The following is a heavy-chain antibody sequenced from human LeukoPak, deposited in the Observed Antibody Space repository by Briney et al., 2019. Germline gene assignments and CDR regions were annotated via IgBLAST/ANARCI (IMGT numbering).Heavy chain of an antibody. CDR3: ARLLEPASNWFDP. J-gene: IGHJ5*02. V-gene: IGHV4-59*08. CDR2: IYYSGST. D-gene: IGHD1-14*01. CDR1: GGSISSYY. Sequence: SETLSLTCTVSGGSISSYYWSWIRQPPGKGLEWIGYIYYSGSTNYNPSLKSRVTISVDTSKNQFSLKLSSVTAADTAVYYCARLLEPASNWFDPWGQGTLVTVSS.